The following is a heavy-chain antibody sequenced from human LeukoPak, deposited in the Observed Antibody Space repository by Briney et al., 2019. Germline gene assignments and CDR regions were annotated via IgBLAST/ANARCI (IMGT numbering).Heavy chain of an antibody. CDR2: ISSSSSYI. J-gene: IGHJ4*02. CDR1: GFTFSSYR. CDR3: ARDDYGDYHFDY. D-gene: IGHD4-17*01. Sequence: PGGSLRLSCAASGFTFSSYRMNWVRQAPGKGREWVSSISSSSSYIYYADSVKGRFTISRDNAKNSLYLQMNSLRAEDTAVYCCARDDYGDYHFDYWGQGTLVTVSS. V-gene: IGHV3-21*01.